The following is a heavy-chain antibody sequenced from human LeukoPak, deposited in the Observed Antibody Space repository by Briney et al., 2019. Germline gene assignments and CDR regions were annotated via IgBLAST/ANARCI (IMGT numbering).Heavy chain of an antibody. CDR1: GGAISNDNFY. Sequence: PSETLSLTCTVSGGAISNDNFYCGWIRQPPGKGLEWIGSINYSGTTYYNPSLRSRVTISVDTSKTQFSLKLNSVTAADTAVYYCARLSDYWGQGTLVTVSS. J-gene: IGHJ4*02. V-gene: IGHV4-39*01. CDR3: ARLSDY. CDR2: INYSGTT.